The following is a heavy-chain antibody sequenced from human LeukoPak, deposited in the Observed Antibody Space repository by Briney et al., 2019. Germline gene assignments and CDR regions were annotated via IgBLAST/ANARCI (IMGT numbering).Heavy chain of an antibody. Sequence: ASVKVSCKASGYTFTGYYMHWVRQAPGQGFEWMRWINPNSGGTNYAQKFQGRVTMTRDTSISTAYMELSRLRSDDTAVYYCARSRLVVVPAAILYWGQGTLVTVSS. CDR3: ARSRLVVVPAAILY. J-gene: IGHJ4*02. CDR2: INPNSGGT. V-gene: IGHV1-2*02. D-gene: IGHD2-2*02. CDR1: GYTFTGYY.